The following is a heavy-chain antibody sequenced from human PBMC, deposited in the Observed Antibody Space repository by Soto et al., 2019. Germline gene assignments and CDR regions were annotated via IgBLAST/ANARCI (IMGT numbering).Heavy chain of an antibody. V-gene: IGHV4-31*03. CDR2: IYYSGST. Sequence: QVQLQESGPGLVKPSQTLSLTCTVSGGSISSGGYYWSWIRQHPGKGLEWIGYIYYSGSTYYNPSLKSRVTISVDTSKNQFSLKLSSVTAADTAVYYCARGMEGQTAYYDFWSGPLVVGYFDYWGQGTLVTVSS. CDR3: ARGMEGQTAYYDFWSGPLVVGYFDY. D-gene: IGHD3-3*01. CDR1: GGSISSGGYY. J-gene: IGHJ4*02.